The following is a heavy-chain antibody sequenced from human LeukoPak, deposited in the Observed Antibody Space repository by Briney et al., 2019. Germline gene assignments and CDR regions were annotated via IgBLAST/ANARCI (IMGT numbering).Heavy chain of an antibody. CDR3: ATGERMVRGDGADY. J-gene: IGHJ4*02. CDR2: IYSGGST. CDR1: GFTVRNNY. D-gene: IGHD3-10*01. Sequence: GGSLRLSCAASGFTVRNNYMSWVRRAPGKGLEWVSVIYSGGSTYYADSVKGRFTISRDNSKNTLYLQMNSLRAEDTAVYFCATGERMVRGDGADYWGQGTLVTVSS. V-gene: IGHV3-66*01.